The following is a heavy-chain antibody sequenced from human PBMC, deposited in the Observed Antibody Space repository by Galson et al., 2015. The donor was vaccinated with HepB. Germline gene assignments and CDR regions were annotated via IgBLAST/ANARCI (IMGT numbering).Heavy chain of an antibody. V-gene: IGHV3-53*01. CDR1: GFTVSSNF. J-gene: IGHJ4*02. CDR3: ARDEGPQGYFDS. CDR2: IFRDGNT. Sequence: SLRLSCAASGFTVSSNFMSRVRQAPGKGLQWVSVIFRDGNTYYADSVKGRFTISRDYSRNTLYLQMNSLRAEDTAVYYCARDEGPQGYFDSWGQGALVTISS.